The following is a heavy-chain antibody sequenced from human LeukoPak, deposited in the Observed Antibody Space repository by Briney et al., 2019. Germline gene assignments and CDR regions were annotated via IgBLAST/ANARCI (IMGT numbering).Heavy chain of an antibody. J-gene: IGHJ6*03. CDR3: ARSSDSIYYYYMDV. V-gene: IGHV4-59*01. CDR1: GGSISSYY. CDR2: IYYSGST. D-gene: IGHD4-11*01. Sequence: SETLSLTCTVSGGSISSYYWSWIRQPPGKGLEWIGYIYYSGSTNYNPSLKSRVTISVDRSKNQFSLKLSSVTAADTAVYYCARSSDSIYYYYMDVLSKGTTVTVSS.